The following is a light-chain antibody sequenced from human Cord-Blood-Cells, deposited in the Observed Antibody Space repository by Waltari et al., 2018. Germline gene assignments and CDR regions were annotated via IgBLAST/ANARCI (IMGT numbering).Light chain of an antibody. CDR3: QQYNSYSPT. Sequence: DIQMTQSPSTLSASVGDRVTITCRASQSISGWLAWYQQKPGKAPKLLIYDASSLESGVPSRFSGSGSGTEFTLTISSLQPDDCATYYCQQYNSYSPTFGQGTKVEIK. CDR2: DAS. CDR1: QSISGW. J-gene: IGKJ1*01. V-gene: IGKV1-5*01.